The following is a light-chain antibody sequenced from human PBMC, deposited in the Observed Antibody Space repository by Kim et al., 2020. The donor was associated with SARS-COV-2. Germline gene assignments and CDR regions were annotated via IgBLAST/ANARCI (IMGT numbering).Light chain of an antibody. J-gene: IGKJ1*01. Sequence: DIQMTQSPSTLSASVGDRVTITCRASQSISSWLAWYQQKPEKAPKLLIYKASSLESGVPSRFSGSGSGTKFTLTVSSLQPDDFAMYYCQQYNSYPWTFGHGAKVDIK. CDR3: QQYNSYPWT. CDR1: QSISSW. CDR2: KAS. V-gene: IGKV1-5*03.